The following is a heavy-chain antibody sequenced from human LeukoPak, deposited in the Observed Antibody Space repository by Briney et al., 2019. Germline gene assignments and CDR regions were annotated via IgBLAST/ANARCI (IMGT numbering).Heavy chain of an antibody. Sequence: PGGSLRLSCAASGFTFSSYWMSWVRQAPGKGLEWVANLNQDGSQKNYVDSVRGRFTISRDNAKNSLYLQMNSVRADDTAIYYCVGRRSSSESNYWGQGTLVTVSS. CDR1: GFTFSSYW. CDR3: VGRRSSSESNY. D-gene: IGHD6-19*01. CDR2: LNQDGSQK. J-gene: IGHJ4*02. V-gene: IGHV3-7*01.